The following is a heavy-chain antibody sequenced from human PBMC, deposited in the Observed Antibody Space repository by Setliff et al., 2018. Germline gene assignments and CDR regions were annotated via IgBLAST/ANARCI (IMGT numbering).Heavy chain of an antibody. J-gene: IGHJ4*02. D-gene: IGHD4-17*01. CDR1: GYTFTSYA. CDR2: INAGNGST. V-gene: IGHV1-3*01. CDR3: ARVNGDGSEYYFDY. Sequence: ASVKVSCKASGYTFTSYAMHWVRQAPGQRLEWMGWINAGNGSTSYAQKFQGRVTMTRDTSTSTVYMELSSLRSEDTAVYYCARVNGDGSEYYFDYWGQGTLVTVSS.